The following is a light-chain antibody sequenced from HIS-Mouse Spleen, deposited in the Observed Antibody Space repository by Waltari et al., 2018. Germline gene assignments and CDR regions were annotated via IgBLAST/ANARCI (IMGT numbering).Light chain of an antibody. CDR2: GTS. CDR3: QSYDSSLSAHYV. Sequence: QSVLTQPPSVSGAPGQRVTISCTGSSSNIGAGYDVHWYQQLPGTAPKLLIYGTSNRTSGVPDRFSGSKSGTSASLAITGLQAEDEADYYCQSYDSSLSAHYVFGTGTKVTVL. J-gene: IGLJ1*01. CDR1: SSNIGAGYD. V-gene: IGLV1-40*01.